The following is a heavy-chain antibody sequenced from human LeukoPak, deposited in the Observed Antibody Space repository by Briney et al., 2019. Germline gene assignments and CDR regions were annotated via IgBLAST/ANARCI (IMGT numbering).Heavy chain of an antibody. CDR1: GFTFSTFA. Sequence: GGSLRLSCAASGFTFSTFAMVWVRQPPGKGLEWVSSIFPSGGEIHYADSVRGRFTISRDNSKNTLYLQMNSLRAEDTAVYYCAKRGPGSPQSGKYYFDYWGQGTLVTVSS. J-gene: IGHJ4*02. CDR2: IFPSGGEI. CDR3: AKRGPGSPQSGKYYFDY. V-gene: IGHV3-23*01. D-gene: IGHD3-10*01.